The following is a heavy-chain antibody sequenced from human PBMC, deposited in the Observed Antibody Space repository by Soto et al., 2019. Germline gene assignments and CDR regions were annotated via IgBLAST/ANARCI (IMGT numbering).Heavy chain of an antibody. D-gene: IGHD3-22*01. J-gene: IGHJ4*02. CDR3: ARDTYYYDSSGQPY. V-gene: IGHV3-53*01. CDR2: IYSGGST. CDR1: GFTVSRSY. Sequence: EVQLVESGGGLIQPGGSLRVSCAASGFTVSRSYMSWVRQAPGKGLEWVSVIYSGGSTNYADSVKGRFTISRDNSKNTLSLQLNSLRVEDTAVYYCARDTYYYDSSGQPYWGQGTLVTVSS.